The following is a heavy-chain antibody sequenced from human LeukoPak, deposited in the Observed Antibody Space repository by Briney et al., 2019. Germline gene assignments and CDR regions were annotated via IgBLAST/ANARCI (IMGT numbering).Heavy chain of an antibody. CDR3: ARGAMVVTALHYYYYMDV. V-gene: IGHV4-59*01. Sequence: SETLSLTCTVSGGSISSYYWSWIRQPPGKGLEWIGYIYYSGSTNYNPSLKSRVTISVDTSKNQFSLKLSSVTAADTAVYYCARGAMVVTALHYYYYMDVWGKGTTVTVSS. CDR2: IYYSGST. CDR1: GGSISSYY. J-gene: IGHJ6*03. D-gene: IGHD2-21*02.